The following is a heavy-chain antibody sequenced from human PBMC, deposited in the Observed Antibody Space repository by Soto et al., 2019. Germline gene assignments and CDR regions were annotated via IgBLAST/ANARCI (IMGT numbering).Heavy chain of an antibody. J-gene: IGHJ5*02. CDR3: ARDWGTTTVSLNWFDP. CDR2: ISTDKGKT. D-gene: IGHD4-17*01. Sequence: ASVNVSCKTSGYTFTSYGISWVRQAPGQGLEWMGWISTDKGKTNYAQKFQGRVTITRDTSASTAYMELSSLRSEDTAVYYCARDWGTTTVSLNWFDPWGQGTLVTVSS. CDR1: GYTFTSYG. V-gene: IGHV1-18*01.